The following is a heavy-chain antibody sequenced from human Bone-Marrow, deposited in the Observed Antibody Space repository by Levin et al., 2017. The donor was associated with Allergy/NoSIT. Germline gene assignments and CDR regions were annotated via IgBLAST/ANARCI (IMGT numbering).Heavy chain of an antibody. CDR1: GDYLRAGSYY. D-gene: IGHD3-10*01. CDR3: ARRPYYFGSGSSFDI. J-gene: IGHJ3*02. Sequence: PSQTLSLTCTVSGDYLRAGSYYWTWIRQPPGKGLEWIGAIYYSGTTNYNPSLKSRVTMSVDTSKNQFSLRLSSVTAADTAVYYCARRPYYFGSGSSFDIWGQGTMVTVSS. V-gene: IGHV4-61*01. CDR2: IYYSGTT.